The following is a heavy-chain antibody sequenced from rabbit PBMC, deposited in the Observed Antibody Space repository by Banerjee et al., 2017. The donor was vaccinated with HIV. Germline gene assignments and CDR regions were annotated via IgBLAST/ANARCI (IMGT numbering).Heavy chain of an antibody. D-gene: IGHD6-1*01. CDR3: ARGAYAYHYAFNL. J-gene: IGHJ4*01. CDR1: GFFFGGDYY. CDR2: KSTLSGTT. Sequence: QEQLVESGGDLVQPGASLTLTCKVSGFFFGGDYYVCWVRQAPGKGLEWIGCKSTLSGTTYFGSWTSGRFTISKTSSTTVTLQMTSLTAADTATYFCARGAYAYHYAFNLWGPGTLVTVS. V-gene: IGHV1S45*01.